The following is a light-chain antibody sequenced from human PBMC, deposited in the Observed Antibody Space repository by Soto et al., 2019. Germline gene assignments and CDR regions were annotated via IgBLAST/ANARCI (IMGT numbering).Light chain of an antibody. CDR1: QSISSW. Sequence: DIPMTQSPSTLSASVGDRVTITCRASQSISSWLAWYQQKPGKAPKLLIYDASSLESGVPSRFSGSGSGTEFTLTISSLQPDDFATYYCQQYNSDPSTFGQGTKLEIK. J-gene: IGKJ2*01. CDR2: DAS. CDR3: QQYNSDPST. V-gene: IGKV1-5*01.